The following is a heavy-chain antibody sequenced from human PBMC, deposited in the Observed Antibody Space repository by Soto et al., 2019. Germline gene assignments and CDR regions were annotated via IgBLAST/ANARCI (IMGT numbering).Heavy chain of an antibody. V-gene: IGHV3-23*01. CDR2: ISGSGVST. CDR3: AAVMGSDYDYVWGSLTFDD. D-gene: IGHD3-16*01. J-gene: IGHJ4*02. Sequence: EVELLESGGGLSPPGGSLRLSCAASGFIFRSTAMAWVRQAPGKGLEWVSHISGSGVSTYFSDSVKGRFTISRDNSNNTLYIKMNSLRAEDTAVYFCAAVMGSDYDYVWGSLTFDDWGQGTLVTVSS. CDR1: GFIFRSTA.